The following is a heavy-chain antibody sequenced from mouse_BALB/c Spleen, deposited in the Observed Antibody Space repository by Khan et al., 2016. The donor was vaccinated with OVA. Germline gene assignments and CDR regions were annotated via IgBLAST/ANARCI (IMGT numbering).Heavy chain of an antibody. V-gene: IGHV1-69*02. J-gene: IGHJ3*01. Sequence: QVQLQQPGTELVRPGASVKLSCKASGYTFTNYWINWVKQRPGQGLEWIGKIYPSDSYTNYHPKFKDKATLTVNKSSSTAYMQLSSPTSEDSAVYYCTREWVDGSSFAYWGQGTLVTVSA. CDR2: IYPSDSYT. CDR1: GYTFTNYW. D-gene: IGHD1-3*01. CDR3: TREWVDGSSFAY.